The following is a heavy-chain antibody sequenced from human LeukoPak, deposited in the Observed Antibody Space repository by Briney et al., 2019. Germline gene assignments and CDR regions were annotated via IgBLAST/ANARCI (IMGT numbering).Heavy chain of an antibody. CDR2: INHNGNVN. J-gene: IGHJ6*02. Sequence: GGSLRLSCAAPGLTFSNYWMNWARQAPGKGLEWVASINHNGNVNYYVDSVKGRFTISRDNAKNSLYLQMSNLRAEDTAVYFCARGGGLDVWGQGATVTVSS. D-gene: IGHD3-16*01. V-gene: IGHV3-7*03. CDR3: ARGGGLDV. CDR1: GLTFSNYW.